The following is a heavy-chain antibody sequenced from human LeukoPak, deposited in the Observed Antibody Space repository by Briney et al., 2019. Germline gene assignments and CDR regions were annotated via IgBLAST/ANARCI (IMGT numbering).Heavy chain of an antibody. D-gene: IGHD2-2*01. CDR3: ARVGLYCSSTSCFFPDDY. Sequence: ASVKVSCKASGYTFTGYYMHWVRQAPGQGLEWMGWINPNSGGTNYAQKFQGRVTMTRDTSISTAYMELSRLRSDDTAVYYCARVGLYCSSTSCFFPDDYWGQGTLVTVSS. CDR1: GYTFTGYY. CDR2: INPNSGGT. V-gene: IGHV1-2*02. J-gene: IGHJ4*02.